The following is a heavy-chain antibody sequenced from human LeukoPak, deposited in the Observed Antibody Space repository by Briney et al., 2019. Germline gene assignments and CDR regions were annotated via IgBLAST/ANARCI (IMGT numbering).Heavy chain of an antibody. CDR1: GFTFSSYA. D-gene: IGHD2-2*01. V-gene: IGHV3-23*01. CDR3: AKRGGDIVVVPGIDY. J-gene: IGHJ4*02. CDR2: ISGSGGST. Sequence: GGSLRLSCAASGFTFSSYAMSWVRQAPGKGLEWVSAISGSGGSTYYADSVKGRFTISRDNSKNTLYLQMNRLRAEDTAVYSCAKRGGDIVVVPGIDYWGQGTLVTVSS.